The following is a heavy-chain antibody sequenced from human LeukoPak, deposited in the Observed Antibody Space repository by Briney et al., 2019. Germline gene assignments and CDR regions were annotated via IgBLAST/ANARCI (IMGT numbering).Heavy chain of an antibody. V-gene: IGHV3-23*01. Sequence: GGSLRLSCAASGFIFSSHAMNWVRQAPGKGLEWVSVISGSGGTTYYADSVKGRFTISRDNSKNTLYLQMNSLRAEDTAVYYCARDLWYSYGTDLWGRGTLVTVSS. D-gene: IGHD5-18*01. CDR2: ISGSGGTT. CDR1: GFIFSSHA. J-gene: IGHJ2*01. CDR3: ARDLWYSYGTDL.